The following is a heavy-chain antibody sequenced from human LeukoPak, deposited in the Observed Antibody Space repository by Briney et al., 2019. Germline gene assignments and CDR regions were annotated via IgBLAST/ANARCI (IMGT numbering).Heavy chain of an antibody. CDR1: GYTFTSYY. J-gene: IGHJ4*02. D-gene: IGHD5-24*01. CDR3: ARESRDGYRDLYFDY. CDR2: INPSGGST. Sequence: ASVKVSCKASGYTFTSYYMHWVRQAPGQGLGWMGIINPSGGSTSYAQKFQGRVTMTTDTSTSTAYMELRSLRSDDTAVYYCARESRDGYRDLYFDYWGQGTLVTVSS. V-gene: IGHV1-46*01.